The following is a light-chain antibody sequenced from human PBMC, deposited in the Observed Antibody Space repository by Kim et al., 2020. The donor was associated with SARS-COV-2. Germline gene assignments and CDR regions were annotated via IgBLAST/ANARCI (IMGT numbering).Light chain of an antibody. V-gene: IGKV3-20*01. Sequence: EIVLTQSPGTLSLSPGERATLSCRASQSVSSSYLAWYQQKPGQAPRLIIYGASSRATGIPDRFSGSGSGTDFTLTISRLEPEDLAVYYGQQYGSGPLTFGGGTKVDIK. CDR3: QQYGSGPLT. CDR2: GAS. CDR1: QSVSSSY. J-gene: IGKJ4*01.